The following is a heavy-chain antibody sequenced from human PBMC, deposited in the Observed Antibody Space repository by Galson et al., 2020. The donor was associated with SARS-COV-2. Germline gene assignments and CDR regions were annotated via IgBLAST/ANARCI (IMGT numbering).Heavy chain of an antibody. CDR2: FDPEDGET. CDR3: ATALSGTHSSGWYVWFDP. J-gene: IGHJ5*02. D-gene: IGHD6-19*01. V-gene: IGHV1-24*01. CDR1: GYTLTELS. Sequence: ASVKVSCKVSGYTLTELSMHWVRQAPGKGLEWMGGFDPEDGETIYAQKFQGRVTMTEDTSTDTAYMELSSLRSEDTAVYYCATALSGTHSSGWYVWFDPWGQGTLVTVSS.